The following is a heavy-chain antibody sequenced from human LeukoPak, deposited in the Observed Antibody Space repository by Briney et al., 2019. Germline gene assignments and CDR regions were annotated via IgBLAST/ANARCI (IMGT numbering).Heavy chain of an antibody. Sequence: SETLSLTCTASGASITSYYWSWIRQHPGKGLEWIGYIYYSGSTYYNPSLRSRVTISLDTSKNQFSLKLSSVTAADTAVYYCARGDGYNPVRDFGSWGQGTLVTVSS. CDR2: IYYSGST. V-gene: IGHV4-59*06. D-gene: IGHD5-24*01. CDR3: ARGDGYNPVRDFGS. CDR1: GASITSYY. J-gene: IGHJ4*02.